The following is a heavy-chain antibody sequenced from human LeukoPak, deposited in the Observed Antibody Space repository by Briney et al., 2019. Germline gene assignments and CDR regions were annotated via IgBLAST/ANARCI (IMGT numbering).Heavy chain of an antibody. CDR2: INQDGSEK. V-gene: IGHV3-7*03. D-gene: IGHD4-17*01. CDR1: GFSFSSHW. CDR3: ARGRQNYGDYPY. Sequence: TGGSLRLSCAVSGFSFSSHWMSWVRQAPGKGLEWMANINQDGSEKYYVDSVKGRFTISRDNAKNSLYLQMNSLRAEDTAVYYCARGRQNYGDYPYWGQGTLVTVSS. J-gene: IGHJ4*02.